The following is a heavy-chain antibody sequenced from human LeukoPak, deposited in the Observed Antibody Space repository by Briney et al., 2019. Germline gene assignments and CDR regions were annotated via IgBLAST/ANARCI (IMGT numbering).Heavy chain of an antibody. D-gene: IGHD4-17*01. J-gene: IGHJ3*02. CDR3: ASPKKYGDDVAKDAFDI. Sequence: SVKVSCKASGGTFSSYAISWVRQAPGQGLEWMGRIIPILGIANYAQKFQGRVTITADKSTSTAYMELSSLRSEDTAVYYCASPKKYGDDVAKDAFDIWGQGTMVTVSS. CDR1: GGTFSSYA. V-gene: IGHV1-69*04. CDR2: IIPILGIA.